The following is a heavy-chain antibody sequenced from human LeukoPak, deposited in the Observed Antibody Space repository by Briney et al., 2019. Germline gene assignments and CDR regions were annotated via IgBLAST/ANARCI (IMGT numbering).Heavy chain of an antibody. CDR2: IYTSGST. Sequence: SETLSLTCTVSGASITSYYWTWIRQPAGKGLEWLGRIYTSGSTNYSPSLKSRVTMSVDTSKNQFSLNVSSVTAADRDGYFCVRLSDDSSSSRGFDYWGQGRVVSDSS. D-gene: IGHD4-11*01. CDR3: VRLSDDSSSSRGFDY. J-gene: IGHJ4*02. V-gene: IGHV4-4*07. CDR1: GASITSYY.